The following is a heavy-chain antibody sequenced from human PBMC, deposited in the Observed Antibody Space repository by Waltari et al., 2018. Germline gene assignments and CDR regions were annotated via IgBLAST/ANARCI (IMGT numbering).Heavy chain of an antibody. D-gene: IGHD3-3*01. CDR3: AHSRSITMFGVVIIRDAFDI. J-gene: IGHJ3*02. CDR2: IYWNDDK. V-gene: IGHV2-5*01. CDR1: GFSLSTSGVG. Sequence: QITLKESGPTLVKPTQTLTLTCTFSGFSLSTSGVGVGWLRQPPGKALEWLALIYWNDDKRYSPSPKSRLTITKDTSKNQVVLTMTNMDPVDTATYYCAHSRSITMFGVVIIRDAFDIWGQGTMVTVSS.